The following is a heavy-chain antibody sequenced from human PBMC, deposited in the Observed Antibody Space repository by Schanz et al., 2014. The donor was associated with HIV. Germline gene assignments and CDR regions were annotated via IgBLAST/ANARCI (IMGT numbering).Heavy chain of an antibody. J-gene: IGHJ4*02. Sequence: QVQLVESGGGVVQPGRSLRLSCAASGFTFSRYAMHWVRQPPGKGLDWVAVISFDGSNKYYADSVKGRFTISRDNAKNTLYLQMNSLRDEDTAVYYCARRSSDGGYYDNWGQGTLVTVSS. CDR1: GFTFSRYA. D-gene: IGHD2-15*01. CDR2: ISFDGSNK. V-gene: IGHV3-30-3*01. CDR3: ARRSSDGGYYDN.